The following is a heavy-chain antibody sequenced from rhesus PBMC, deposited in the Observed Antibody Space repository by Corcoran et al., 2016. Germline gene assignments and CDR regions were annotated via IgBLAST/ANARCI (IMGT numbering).Heavy chain of an antibody. J-gene: IGHJ4*01. V-gene: IGHV4-147*01. Sequence: QVQLQESGPGLVKPSETLPLTCAVPGASISRYYWRWLRPTPGKGLEWIGYIYVASGSTSYNPSLKSRVTISKDTSKNQFSLKLSYVTAADTAVYYCARVTNNGLGDYWGQGVLVTVSS. D-gene: IGHD1-20*01. CDR2: IYVASGST. CDR3: ARVTNNGLGDY. CDR1: GASISRYY.